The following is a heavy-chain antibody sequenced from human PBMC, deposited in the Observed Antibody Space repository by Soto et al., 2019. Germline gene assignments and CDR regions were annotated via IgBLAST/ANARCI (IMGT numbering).Heavy chain of an antibody. CDR3: ARDKGVDGYFDY. CDR1: GGSISSYY. Sequence: QVPLQESGPGLVKPSETLSLTCTVSGGSISSYYWSWIRQPPGEGLEWIGYIYYSGSTNYNPSLKSRVTISVDTSKNQFSLKLSSVTAADTAVYYCARDKGVDGYFDYWGQGTLVTVSS. V-gene: IGHV4-59*01. CDR2: IYYSGST. J-gene: IGHJ4*02.